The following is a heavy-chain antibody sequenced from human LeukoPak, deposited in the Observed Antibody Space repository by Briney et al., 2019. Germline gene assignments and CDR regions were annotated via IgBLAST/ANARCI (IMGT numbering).Heavy chain of an antibody. Sequence: GGSLRLSCVVSGFDISDYYMGWIRQGPGKALEWLSYISGGSEYIAYADSVKGRFIISRDNAKQSLSLQMNSLRAEDTAAYYCATGTQIREPGYWGQGTPVTVSS. CDR2: ISGGSEYI. D-gene: IGHD3-10*01. V-gene: IGHV3-11*03. CDR3: ATGTQIREPGY. CDR1: GFDISDYY. J-gene: IGHJ4*02.